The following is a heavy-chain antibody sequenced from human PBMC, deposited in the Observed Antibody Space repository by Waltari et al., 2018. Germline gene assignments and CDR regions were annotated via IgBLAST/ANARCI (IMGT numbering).Heavy chain of an antibody. CDR3: ARGWGVGQYNWNYPFDY. V-gene: IGHV1-69*12. D-gene: IGHD1-7*01. J-gene: IGHJ4*02. CDR1: GGTFSSYA. Sequence: QVQLVQSGAEVKKPGSSVKVSCKASGGTFSSYAISWVRQAPGQGLEWMGGIIPIFGTANYAQKFQGRVTSTADESTSTAYMELSSLRSEDTAMYYCARGWGVGQYNWNYPFDYWGQGTLVTVSS. CDR2: IIPIFGTA.